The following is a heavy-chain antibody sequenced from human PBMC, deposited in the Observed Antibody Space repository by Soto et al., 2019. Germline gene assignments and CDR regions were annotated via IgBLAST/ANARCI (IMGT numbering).Heavy chain of an antibody. CDR3: AKGRWAAHPDYYYFGMDV. Sequence: QMQLVESGGGVVQPGRSPRLSCAASGFTFSSYGMHWVRQAPGKGLEWVAIISYDGNYKYYADSVKGRFTVSRDNSKNTVYLQMNSLRAEDTAVYYCAKGRWAAHPDYYYFGMDVWGQGTTVTVSS. CDR1: GFTFSSYG. J-gene: IGHJ6*02. V-gene: IGHV3-30*18. CDR2: ISYDGNYK. D-gene: IGHD6-6*01.